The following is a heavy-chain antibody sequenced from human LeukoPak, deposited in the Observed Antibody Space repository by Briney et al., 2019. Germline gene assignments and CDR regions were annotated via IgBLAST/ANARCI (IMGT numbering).Heavy chain of an antibody. D-gene: IGHD3-10*02. J-gene: IGHJ6*04. V-gene: IGHV3-21*01. CDR3: AELGITMIGGV. Sequence: GGSLRLSCAASGFTFSSYSMNWVRQAPGKGLEWVSSISSSSSYIYYADSVKGRFTISRDNARNSLYLQMNSLRAEDTAVYYCAELGITMIGGVWGKGTTVTISS. CDR1: GFTFSSYS. CDR2: ISSSSSYI.